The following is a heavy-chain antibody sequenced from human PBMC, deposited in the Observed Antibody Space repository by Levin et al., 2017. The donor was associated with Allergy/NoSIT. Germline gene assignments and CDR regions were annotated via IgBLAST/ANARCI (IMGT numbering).Heavy chain of an antibody. CDR1: GGSISSGSYY. V-gene: IGHV4-61*02. D-gene: IGHD3-10*01. J-gene: IGHJ4*02. CDR3: SRAEGGSEH. Sequence: SQTLSLTCKVSGGSISSGSYYWSWIRQPAAKGLEWIGRIYSSGSANYNPSLKSRVTISVDTSKNQFSLKLSSVTAADTAVYYCSRAEGGSEHWGQGTLVTVSS. CDR2: IYSSGSA.